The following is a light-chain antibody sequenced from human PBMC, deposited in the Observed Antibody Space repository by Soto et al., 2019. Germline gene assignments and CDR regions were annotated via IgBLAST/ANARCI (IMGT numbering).Light chain of an antibody. CDR1: QSVSSN. J-gene: IGKJ2*01. V-gene: IGKV3-15*01. CDR2: GAS. Sequence: EIVMTQSPATLSVSQGERATLSCRASQSVSSNLAWYQQKPGQAPRLLIYGASTRATGIPARFSGSWSGTEFTLTISSLQSEDFAVYYCQQYNNWPYTFGQGTKVDIK. CDR3: QQYNNWPYT.